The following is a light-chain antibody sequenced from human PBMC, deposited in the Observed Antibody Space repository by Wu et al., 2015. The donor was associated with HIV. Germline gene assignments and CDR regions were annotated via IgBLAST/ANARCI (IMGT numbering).Light chain of an antibody. J-gene: IGKJ1*01. CDR2: AAS. V-gene: IGKV1-27*01. CDR3: QKYNNAPWT. CDR1: QAISNY. Sequence: SVGDRVTITCRSNQAISNYLAWYQQXPGSVPKLLIYAASTLQPGVPSRFSGSGSGTQFTLTINSLQPEDVATYYCQKYNNAPWTFGPGTKVEL.